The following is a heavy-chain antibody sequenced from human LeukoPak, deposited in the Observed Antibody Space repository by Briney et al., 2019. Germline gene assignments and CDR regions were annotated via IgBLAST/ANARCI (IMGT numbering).Heavy chain of an antibody. V-gene: IGHV4-4*07. CDR2: IYTSGGT. D-gene: IGHD3-10*01. Sequence: PSETLSLTCTVSGGSISSYYWSWIRQPAGKGLEWIGRIYTSGGTNYNPSLKSRVTMSVDTSKNQFSLKLSSVTAADTAVYYCARTVGDGSGSYLYYYYYMDVWGKGTTVTVSS. J-gene: IGHJ6*03. CDR1: GGSISSYY. CDR3: ARTVGDGSGSYLYYYYYMDV.